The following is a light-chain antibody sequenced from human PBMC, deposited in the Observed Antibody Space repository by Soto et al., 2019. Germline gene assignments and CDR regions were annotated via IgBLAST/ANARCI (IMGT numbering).Light chain of an antibody. CDR3: QQYGSSPVS. Sequence: EIVLTQSPGTLSLSPGESATLSCRASQSVTSTNLAWIKQNLAHSPRLVMFGASSRATGIPDRFSGIGSGTDFTLTISRLEPEDFAVYYCQQYGSSPVSFGQGTKLEIK. CDR2: GAS. J-gene: IGKJ2*03. CDR1: QSVTSTN. V-gene: IGKV3-20*01.